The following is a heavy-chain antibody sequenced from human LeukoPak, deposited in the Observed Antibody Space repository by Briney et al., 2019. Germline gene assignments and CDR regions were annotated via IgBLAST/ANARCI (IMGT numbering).Heavy chain of an antibody. CDR2: IYTSGST. D-gene: IGHD3-9*01. J-gene: IGHJ4*02. CDR1: GGSISSYY. V-gene: IGHV4-4*09. Sequence: SETLSLTCTVSGGSISSYYWSWIRQPPGKGLEWIGYIYTSGSTNYNPSLKSRVTISVDTSKNQFSLKLSSVTAADTAVYYCARWDYNILTGYYYDYWGQGTLVTVSS. CDR3: ARWDYNILTGYYYDY.